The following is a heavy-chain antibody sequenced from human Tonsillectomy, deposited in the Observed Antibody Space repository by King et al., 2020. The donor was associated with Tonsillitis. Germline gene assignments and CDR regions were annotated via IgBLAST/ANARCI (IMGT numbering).Heavy chain of an antibody. D-gene: IGHD4-11*01. CDR3: AKGSNDYNPGDLDY. V-gene: IGHV3-30*18. J-gene: IGHJ4*02. CDR1: GFTFSSYA. CDR2: ISYDGSNK. Sequence: VQLVESGGGVVQSGRSLRLSCAASGFTFSSYAMHWVRQAPGKGLEWVAVISYDGSNKYYADSVKGRFTISRDNSKNTMYLQMNSMRGEDTAVYYCAKGSNDYNPGDLDYWGQGTLVTVSS.